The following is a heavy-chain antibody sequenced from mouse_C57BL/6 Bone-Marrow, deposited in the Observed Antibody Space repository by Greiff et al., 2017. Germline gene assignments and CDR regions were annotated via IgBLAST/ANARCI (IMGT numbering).Heavy chain of an antibody. CDR2: ISDGGSYT. V-gene: IGHV5-4*01. CDR1: GFTFSSYA. J-gene: IGHJ4*01. Sequence: DVHLVESGGGLVKPGGSLKLSCAASGFTFSSYAMSWVRQTPEKRLAWVATISDGGSYTYYPDNVKGRFTISRDNAKNNLYLQMSHLKSEDTAMYYCARDHSNYYAMDYWGQGTSVTVSS. CDR3: ARDHSNYYAMDY. D-gene: IGHD2-5*01.